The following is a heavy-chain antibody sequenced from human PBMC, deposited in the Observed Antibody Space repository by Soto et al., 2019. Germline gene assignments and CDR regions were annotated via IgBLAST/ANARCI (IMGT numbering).Heavy chain of an antibody. Sequence: EAQLVESGGGLVQPGGSLRLSCAASGFTFSPYWMHWVRQAPGKGLVWVSHINGDGRAIIYADSVKGRFTISRDNAKNTLYLQMNSLRAEDTAVYYCARDRGYPASFDIWGQGTVVTVSS. D-gene: IGHD2-15*01. CDR2: INGDGRAI. CDR1: GFTFSPYW. CDR3: ARDRGYPASFDI. J-gene: IGHJ3*02. V-gene: IGHV3-74*01.